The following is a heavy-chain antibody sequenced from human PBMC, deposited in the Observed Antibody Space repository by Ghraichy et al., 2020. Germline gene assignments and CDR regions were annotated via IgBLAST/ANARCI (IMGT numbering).Heavy chain of an antibody. CDR3: AQSPPPIITIFGVAPHP. CDR2: ISGSGDNT. CDR1: GFTFSSYA. V-gene: IGHV3-23*01. J-gene: IGHJ5*02. D-gene: IGHD3-3*01. Sequence: GESLNISCAASGFTFSSYAMTWVRQAPGKGLEWVSGISGSGDNTYYADSVKGRFTISRDNSKNTLYLQINSLRAEDTAVYYCAQSPPPIITIFGVAPHPWGQGTLVTVSS.